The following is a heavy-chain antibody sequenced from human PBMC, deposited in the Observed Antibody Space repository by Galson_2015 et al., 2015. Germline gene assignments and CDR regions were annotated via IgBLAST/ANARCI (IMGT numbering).Heavy chain of an antibody. CDR2: ITWNSSMI. CDR1: GFTFDDYA. J-gene: IGHJ6*02. Sequence: SLRLSCAASGFTFDDYAMHWVRQGPGKGLEWVSGITWNSSMIRYADSVKGRFIISGDTAKNSVFLQMNSLRAEDTAVYYSVYEGPSAGTAQDFGMDVWGQGTTVTVSS. D-gene: IGHD6-13*01. V-gene: IGHV3-9*01. CDR3: VYEGPSAGTAQDFGMDV.